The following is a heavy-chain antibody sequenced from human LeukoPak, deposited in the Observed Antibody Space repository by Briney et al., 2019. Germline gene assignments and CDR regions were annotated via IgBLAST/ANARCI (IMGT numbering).Heavy chain of an antibody. J-gene: IGHJ4*02. CDR3: ARAGPNCDILTGYREFDY. CDR1: GFTFSSYY. Sequence: GGSLRLSCAASGFTFSSYYMHWVRQAPGKALEWVSHFNSDGSGINYADSVKGRFTISRDNAKNTLYLQMNSLSAEDTAVYYCARAGPNCDILTGYREFDYWGQGTLVTVSS. CDR2: FNSDGSGI. V-gene: IGHV3-74*01. D-gene: IGHD3-9*01.